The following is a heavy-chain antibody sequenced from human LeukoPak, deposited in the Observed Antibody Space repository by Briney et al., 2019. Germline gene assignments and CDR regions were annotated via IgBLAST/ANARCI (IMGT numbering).Heavy chain of an antibody. Sequence: GASVKVSCKASGYTFTSYYMHWVRQATGQGLEWIGYMNPNSGKYAYAQKFQGRVAITTDTSISTAYMEPTSLRAEDTAIYYCAREGLDSWGQGTLVTVSS. CDR2: MNPNSGKY. CDR3: AREGLDS. V-gene: IGHV1-8*03. CDR1: GYTFTSYY. J-gene: IGHJ5*01.